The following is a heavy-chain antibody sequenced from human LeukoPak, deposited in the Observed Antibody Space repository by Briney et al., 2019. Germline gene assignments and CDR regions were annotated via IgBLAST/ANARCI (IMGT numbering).Heavy chain of an antibody. CDR2: IYNSGST. D-gene: IGHD3-10*01. CDR3: ARASGSGSYPLDY. V-gene: IGHV4-59*01. J-gene: IGHJ4*02. Sequence: PSETLSLTCAVYGGSFSGYYWSWIRQPPGKGLEWIGYIYNSGSTNYNPSLKSRITISVDTPKNHFSLKLTSVTAADTAVYYCARASGSGSYPLDYWGQGTLVTVSS. CDR1: GGSFSGYY.